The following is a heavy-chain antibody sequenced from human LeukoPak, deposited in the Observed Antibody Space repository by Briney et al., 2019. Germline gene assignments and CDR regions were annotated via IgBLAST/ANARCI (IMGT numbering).Heavy chain of an antibody. J-gene: IGHJ6*02. CDR2: IYSGGST. D-gene: IGHD2-8*02. CDR1: GFTVSRNY. Sequence: GGSLRLSCVASGFTVSRNYITWVRQAPGKGLEWVSIIYSGGSTYYADSVKGRFTISRDNSRNTVNLQMNTLRAEDTAVYYCATTSRDTWWTGMDVWGQGTTVTVSS. CDR3: ATTSRDTWWTGMDV. V-gene: IGHV3-53*01.